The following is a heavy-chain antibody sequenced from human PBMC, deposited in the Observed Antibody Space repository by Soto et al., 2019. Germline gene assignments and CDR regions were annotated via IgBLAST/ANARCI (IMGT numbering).Heavy chain of an antibody. Sequence: QVQLQEWGPGLVKPSETLSLTCTVSGGSISSYYWSWIRQPPGKGLEWIGYIYYSGSTNYNPSLKSRVTISVDTSKNQFSLKLSSVTAADTAVYYCARALILTGYYIHDAFDIWGQGTMVTVSS. CDR3: ARALILTGYYIHDAFDI. V-gene: IGHV4-59*01. D-gene: IGHD3-9*01. J-gene: IGHJ3*02. CDR1: GGSISSYY. CDR2: IYYSGST.